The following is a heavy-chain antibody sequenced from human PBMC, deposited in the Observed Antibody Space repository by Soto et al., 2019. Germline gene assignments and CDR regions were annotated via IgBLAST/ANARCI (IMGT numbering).Heavy chain of an antibody. CDR3: ARVGEYDSSAYCFDS. CDR1: GDSLIDYH. D-gene: IGHD3-22*01. V-gene: IGHV4-59*01. CDR2: VYYTGGA. Sequence: QVQLQESGPGLVKPSETLSLTCSVSGDSLIDYHWTWIRQPPGRGLEWIGHVYYTGGATYNPSLKSRVTISLDTSQKQFSLNLGSLTAADTAVYYCARVGEYDSSAYCFDSWGQGILVTVSS. J-gene: IGHJ4*02.